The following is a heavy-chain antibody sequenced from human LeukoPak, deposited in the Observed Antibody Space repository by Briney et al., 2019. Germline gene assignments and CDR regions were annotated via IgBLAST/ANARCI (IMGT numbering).Heavy chain of an antibody. J-gene: IGHJ6*03. Sequence: PSETLSLTCSVSNHSITMYYWTWIRQPPGKGLEWIGYVDHTGSTNFNPSLNGRVSISRDTTKNLFSLRLRSVTAADTAVYFCARGRVSSSTWYSTYYYYFYMDVWGKGTTVTVSS. D-gene: IGHD1-1*01. V-gene: IGHV4-59*01. CDR3: ARGRVSSSTWYSTYYYYFYMDV. CDR1: NHSITMYY. CDR2: VDHTGST.